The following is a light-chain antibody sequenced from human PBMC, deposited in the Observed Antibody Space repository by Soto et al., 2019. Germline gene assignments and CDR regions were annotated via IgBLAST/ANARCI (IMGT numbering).Light chain of an antibody. Sequence: AIQMTQSPCSLSASVGEGVTISCRASQRIGNALGWYQQKPGKPPKVLIYGASNLQSGVPPRFSGSGSGTAFTLAISSLQPEDSATYYCLKDINYPWTFGQGTKVDIK. CDR3: LKDINYPWT. CDR1: QRIGNA. CDR2: GAS. V-gene: IGKV1-6*01. J-gene: IGKJ1*01.